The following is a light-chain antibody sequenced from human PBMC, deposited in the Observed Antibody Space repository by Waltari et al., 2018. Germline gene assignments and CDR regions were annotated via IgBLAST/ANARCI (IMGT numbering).Light chain of an antibody. CDR3: QQRTNWPPIFG. J-gene: IGKJ3*01. Sequence: EIVLTQSPATLSLSPGETATLSCRASQSVGSSLAWYQQKPGQAPRLLIYDASKRATGIPARFSGSGSGTDFTLTISSLESEDFAVYYCQQRTNWPPIFGFGPGTKVDIK. CDR2: DAS. V-gene: IGKV3-11*01. CDR1: QSVGSS.